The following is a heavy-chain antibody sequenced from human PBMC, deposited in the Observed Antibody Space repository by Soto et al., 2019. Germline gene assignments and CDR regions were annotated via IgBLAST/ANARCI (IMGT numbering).Heavy chain of an antibody. CDR3: ARLDI. J-gene: IGHJ3*02. Sequence: PSETLSVTCTVSGGFISRGGYYWSWIRQHPGKGLEWIGYIYYSGSTYYNPSLKSRVTISVDTSKNQFSLKLSSVTAADTAVYYCARLDICGQGTMVTVSS. CDR2: IYYSGST. V-gene: IGHV4-31*03. CDR1: GGFISRGGYY.